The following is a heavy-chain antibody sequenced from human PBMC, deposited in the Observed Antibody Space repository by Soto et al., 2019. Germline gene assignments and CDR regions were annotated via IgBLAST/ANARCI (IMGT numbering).Heavy chain of an antibody. J-gene: IGHJ6*02. V-gene: IGHV3-33*01. Sequence: GGSLRLSCAASGFTFSSYGMHWVRQAPGKGLEWVALIWFDGTNKYYADSVKGRFTISRDNSKNTLYLQMNSLRAEDTAVYYCASEYCSGGSCYYYGMDVWGQGTTVTVSS. CDR3: ASEYCSGGSCYYYGMDV. CDR2: IWFDGTNK. CDR1: GFTFSSYG. D-gene: IGHD2-15*01.